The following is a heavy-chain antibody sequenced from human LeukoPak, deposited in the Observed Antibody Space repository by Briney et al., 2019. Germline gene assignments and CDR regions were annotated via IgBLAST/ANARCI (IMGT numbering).Heavy chain of an antibody. J-gene: IGHJ1*01. Sequence: GGSLRLSCVASGLSFADSWMSWVRQAPGKGLEWVSSFSGLVDKTYYADSVRGRFHISRDKSSNTLSLQMNGLRAEDTAVYYCAKLILPVVVPTIMSGIHFQHWGQGTLVTVSS. D-gene: IGHD2-21*02. V-gene: IGHV3-23*01. CDR1: GLSFADSW. CDR3: AKLILPVVVPTIMSGIHFQH. CDR2: FSGLVDKT.